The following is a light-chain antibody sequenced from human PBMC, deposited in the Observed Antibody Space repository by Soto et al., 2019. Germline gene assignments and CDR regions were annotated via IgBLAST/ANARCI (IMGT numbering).Light chain of an antibody. CDR1: NFGSKS. J-gene: IGLJ2*01. CDR3: QVWDSSSDRDVV. Sequence: SYELTQPPSVSVAPGKTARITCGGNNFGSKSVHWYQQKPGQAPVLVIYYDSDRPSGIPERLSGSNSGNTATLTTSRVEAGDEDDYYCQVWDSSSDRDVVFGGGTQLTVL. CDR2: YDS. V-gene: IGLV3-21*04.